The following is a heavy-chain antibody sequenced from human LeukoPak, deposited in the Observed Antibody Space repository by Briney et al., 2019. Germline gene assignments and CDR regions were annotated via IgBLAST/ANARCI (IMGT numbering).Heavy chain of an antibody. CDR2: IYYSGST. CDR3: ARVVGGSTSSFDP. D-gene: IGHD2-2*01. J-gene: IGHJ5*02. V-gene: IGHV4-59*08. Sequence: SETLSLTCTVSGGSISSYYWSWIRQPPGKGLEWIGYIYYSGSTNYNPSLKSRVTISVDTSKNQFSLKLSSVTAADTAVYYCARVVGGSTSSFDPWGQGTLVTVSS. CDR1: GGSISSYY.